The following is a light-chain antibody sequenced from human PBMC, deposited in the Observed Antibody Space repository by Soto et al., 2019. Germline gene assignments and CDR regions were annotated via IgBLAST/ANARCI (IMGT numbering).Light chain of an antibody. Sequence: SLLTQPPSVSAAPGQKVTISCSGSSSDIGRNYVSWYQHLPGTAPKLLIYENNKRPSGIPDRLSGSKSGSSATLGITGLQTGDEADYYCGTWDSSLTTYVFGPGTKVTVL. V-gene: IGLV1-51*02. J-gene: IGLJ1*01. CDR3: GTWDSSLTTYV. CDR1: SSDIGRNY. CDR2: ENN.